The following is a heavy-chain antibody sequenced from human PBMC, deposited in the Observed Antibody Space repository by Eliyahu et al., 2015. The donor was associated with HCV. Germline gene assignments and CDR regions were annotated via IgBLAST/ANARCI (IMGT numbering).Heavy chain of an antibody. D-gene: IGHD6-19*01. CDR3: ARLCAVAGPGGLDY. J-gene: IGHJ4*02. CDR2: INHSGST. V-gene: IGHV4-34*01. Sequence: QVQLQQWGAGLLKPSEXLSLTCAVYGXSFSGYYWSWXRQPPGKGLEWXGEINHSGSTNYNPSLKSRVTISVDTSKNQFSLKLSSVTAADTAVYYCARLCAVAGPGGLDYWGQGTLVTVSS. CDR1: GXSFSGYY.